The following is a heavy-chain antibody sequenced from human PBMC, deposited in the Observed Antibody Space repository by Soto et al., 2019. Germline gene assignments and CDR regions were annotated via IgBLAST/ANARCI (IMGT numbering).Heavy chain of an antibody. CDR1: GGSISSYY. D-gene: IGHD3-22*01. V-gene: IGHV4-59*01. CDR3: ARGTTYYYDSSGYSNYGMDV. CDR2: IYYSGST. Sequence: KASETLSLTCTVSGGSISSYYWSWIRQPPGKGLEWIGYIYYSGSTNYNPSLKSRVTISVDTSKNQFSLKLSSVTAADTAVYYCARGTTYYYDSSGYSNYGMDVWGQGTTVTVSS. J-gene: IGHJ6*02.